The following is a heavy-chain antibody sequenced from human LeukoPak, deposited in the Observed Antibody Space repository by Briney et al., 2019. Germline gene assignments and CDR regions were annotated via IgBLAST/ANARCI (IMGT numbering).Heavy chain of an antibody. V-gene: IGHV4-39*07. Sequence: SETLSLTCTISGGSITFINTHWAWIRQSPQGGLEWIGSIYYRGFTYYTPSLKSRVTISLDTSKNQFSLRLTSVTAADTAVYFCAKDVTDTGVNFFDPWGQGALVTVSS. D-gene: IGHD3-10*01. CDR1: GGSITFINTH. CDR3: AKDVTDTGVNFFDP. J-gene: IGHJ5*02. CDR2: IYYRGFT.